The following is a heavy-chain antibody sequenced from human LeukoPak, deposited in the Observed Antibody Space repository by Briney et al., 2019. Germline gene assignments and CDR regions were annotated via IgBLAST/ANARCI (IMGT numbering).Heavy chain of an antibody. CDR1: GFTFSSYA. Sequence: PGGSLRLSCAASGFTFSSYAMSWVRQAPGKGLEWVSAISGSGGSTYYADSVKGRFTISRDNSKNTLYLQMNSLRTEDTAVYYCAKPISPQSYPMRGGAVSFDYWGQGTLVTVSS. V-gene: IGHV3-23*01. CDR2: ISGSGGST. J-gene: IGHJ4*02. D-gene: IGHD2-21*01. CDR3: AKPISPQSYPMRGGAVSFDY.